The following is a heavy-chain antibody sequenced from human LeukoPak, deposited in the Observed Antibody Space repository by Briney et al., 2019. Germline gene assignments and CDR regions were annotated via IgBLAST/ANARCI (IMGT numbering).Heavy chain of an antibody. Sequence: GGSLRLSCAASGFTFSSYGMHWVRQAPGKGLEWVAVISYDGSNKYYADSVKGRFTISRDNSKNTLYLQMNSLRAEDTAVYYCAKLLIYGGGDYFDYWGQGTLVTVSS. CDR2: ISYDGSNK. J-gene: IGHJ4*02. CDR1: GFTFSSYG. D-gene: IGHD4-23*01. V-gene: IGHV3-30*18. CDR3: AKLLIYGGGDYFDY.